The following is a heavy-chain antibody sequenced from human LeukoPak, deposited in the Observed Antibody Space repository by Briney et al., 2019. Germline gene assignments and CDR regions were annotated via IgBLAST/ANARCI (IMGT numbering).Heavy chain of an antibody. CDR3: SRESGAFSPFGY. CDR2: ISLSGVT. J-gene: IGHJ4*02. Sequence: PSGTLSLTCGVSGGSISSTNWWSWVRQPPGQGLEWIGEISLSGVTNYNPSLKSRVTISLDSSKNHLSLTLTSVTAADTAVYYCSRESGAFSPFGYWGQGTLVTVSS. V-gene: IGHV4-4*02. CDR1: GGSISSTNW. D-gene: IGHD1-26*01.